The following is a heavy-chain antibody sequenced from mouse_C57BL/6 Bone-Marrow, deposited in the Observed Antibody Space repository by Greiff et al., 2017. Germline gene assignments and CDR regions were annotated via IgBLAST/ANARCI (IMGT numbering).Heavy chain of an antibody. D-gene: IGHD2-4*01. V-gene: IGHV5-4*01. CDR3: ARDHYEYGNFAD. CDR1: GFTFSSYA. J-gene: IGHJ3*01. CDR2: ISDGGGYT. Sequence: EVNLVESGGGLVKPGGSLKLSCEASGFTFSSYAMSWVRQTPGKRLEWVATISDGGGYTYYPDNVKGRFTITIDNTKNNLYLQMSHLKSEDTAMYYCARDHYEYGNFADWGKGTLVTVSA.